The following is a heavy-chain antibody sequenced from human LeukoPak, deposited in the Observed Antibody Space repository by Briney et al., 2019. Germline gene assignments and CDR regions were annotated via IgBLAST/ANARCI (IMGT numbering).Heavy chain of an antibody. CDR2: ISTYNGNT. V-gene: IGHV1-18*01. CDR1: GYTFTSYG. J-gene: IGHJ4*02. D-gene: IGHD6-19*01. CDR3: ARGYSGFVERDY. Sequence: ASVKVSCKASGYTFTSYGISWVRQAPGQGLEWMGWISTYNGNTNYAQKLQGRVTMTTDTSTNTAYMELRSLRSDDTAVYYCARGYSGFVERDYRGQGTLVTVSS.